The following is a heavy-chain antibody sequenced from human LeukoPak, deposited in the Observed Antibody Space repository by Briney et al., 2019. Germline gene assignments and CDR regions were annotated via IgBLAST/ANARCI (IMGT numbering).Heavy chain of an antibody. D-gene: IGHD3-9*01. Sequence: ASVTVSCKASGYTFTGYYMHWVRQAPGQGLEWMGWINPNSGGTNYAQKFQGRVTMTRDTSISTAYMELSRLRSDDTAVYYCARDDILTGYQLFDYWGQGTLVTVSS. CDR1: GYTFTGYY. J-gene: IGHJ4*02. CDR3: ARDDILTGYQLFDY. CDR2: INPNSGGT. V-gene: IGHV1-2*02.